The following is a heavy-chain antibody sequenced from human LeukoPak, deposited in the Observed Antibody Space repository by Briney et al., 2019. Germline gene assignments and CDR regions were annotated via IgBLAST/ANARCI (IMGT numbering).Heavy chain of an antibody. J-gene: IGHJ3*02. Sequence: GGSLRLSCAASGFTFSSYAMHWVRQAPGKGLEWVAVISYDGSNKYYADSVKGRFTISRDNSKNTLYLQMNSLRAEDTAVYYCARGNSVDIWGQGTMVTVSS. CDR1: GFTFSSYA. CDR3: ARGNSVDI. V-gene: IGHV3-30-3*01. D-gene: IGHD2/OR15-2a*01. CDR2: ISYDGSNK.